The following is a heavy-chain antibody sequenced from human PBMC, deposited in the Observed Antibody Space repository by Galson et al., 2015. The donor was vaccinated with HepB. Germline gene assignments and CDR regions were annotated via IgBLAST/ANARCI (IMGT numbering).Heavy chain of an antibody. V-gene: IGHV3-30*04. CDR1: GFTFSSYA. CDR3: ARDGAYGSGIGEFDY. CDR2: ISYDGSNK. J-gene: IGHJ4*02. Sequence: SLRLSCAASGFTFSSYAMHWVRQAPGKGLEWVAVISYDGSNKYYADSVKGRFTISRDNSKNTLYLQMNSLRAEDTAVYYCARDGAYGSGIGEFDYWGQGTLVTVSS. D-gene: IGHD3-10*01.